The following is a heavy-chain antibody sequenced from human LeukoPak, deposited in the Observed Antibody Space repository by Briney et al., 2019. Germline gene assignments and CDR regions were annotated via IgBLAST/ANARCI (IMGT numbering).Heavy chain of an antibody. D-gene: IGHD4-17*01. Sequence: GGSLRLPCAASGFTFSGSAMHWVRQASGKGLEWVGRIRSKANSYATTYAASVKGRFTISRDDSKNTAYLQMNSLKTEDTAVYYCTRTYGDYASFENVWGQGTTVTVSS. V-gene: IGHV3-73*01. J-gene: IGHJ6*02. CDR3: TRTYGDYASFENV. CDR2: IRSKANSYAT. CDR1: GFTFSGSA.